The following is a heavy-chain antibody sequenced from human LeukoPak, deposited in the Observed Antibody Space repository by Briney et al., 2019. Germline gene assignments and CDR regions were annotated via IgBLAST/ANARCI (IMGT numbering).Heavy chain of an antibody. J-gene: IGHJ4*02. Sequence: SGPTLVNPTQTLTLTCTFSGFSLSTSGMCVSWIRQPPGKALEWLARIDWDDDKYYSTSLKTRLTISKDTSKNQVVLTMTNMDPVDTATYYCARIMLRGMAAAGTPYFDYWGQGTLATVSS. CDR3: ARIMLRGMAAAGTPYFDY. D-gene: IGHD6-13*01. V-gene: IGHV2-70*11. CDR1: GFSLSTSGMC. CDR2: IDWDDDK.